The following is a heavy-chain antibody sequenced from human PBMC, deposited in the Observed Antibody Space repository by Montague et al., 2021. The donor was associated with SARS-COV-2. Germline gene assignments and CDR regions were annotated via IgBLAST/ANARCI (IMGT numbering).Heavy chain of an antibody. D-gene: IGHD3-9*01. CDR2: VLYNKGT. Sequence: SETLSLTCTVSGVSVTDYYWCWIRKPPGKGLERVGDVLYNKGTNSNSSPNSRVTITVDTSKNQFPLRLNSVTAADTASYFCVRHPHYDGLNGPPDFWGQGTLVTVSS. J-gene: IGHJ4*02. CDR3: VRHPHYDGLNGPPDF. V-gene: IGHV4-59*08. CDR1: GVSVTDYY.